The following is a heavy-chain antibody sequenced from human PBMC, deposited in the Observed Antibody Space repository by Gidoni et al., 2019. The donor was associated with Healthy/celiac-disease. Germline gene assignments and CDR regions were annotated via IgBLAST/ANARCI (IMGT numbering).Heavy chain of an antibody. Sequence: EVQLVESGGGLVTPGGSLRISCAASGFTFSSYRMNWVRQPPVKGLEWVSSISSRSIYIYYADSVKGRFTISRDNAKNSLYLQMNSLRAEDTAVYYCARDLDYGDYPPQYFQHWGQGTLVTVSS. V-gene: IGHV3-21*01. CDR2: ISSRSIYI. CDR3: ARDLDYGDYPPQYFQH. CDR1: GFTFSSYR. J-gene: IGHJ1*01. D-gene: IGHD4-17*01.